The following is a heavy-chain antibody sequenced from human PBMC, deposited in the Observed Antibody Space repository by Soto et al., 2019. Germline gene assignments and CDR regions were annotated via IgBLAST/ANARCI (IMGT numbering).Heavy chain of an antibody. CDR2: IYPGDSDT. CDR3: ARGDYDIWTGSYNSHYGMDV. D-gene: IGHD3-9*01. Sequence: GESLKISCKGSGYSFTSYWIGWVRQMPGKGLEWMGIIYPGDSDTRYSPSFQGQVTISADKFISTAYLQWSSLKASDTAMYYCARGDYDIWTGSYNSHYGMDVWGQGTTVPVAS. V-gene: IGHV5-51*01. J-gene: IGHJ6*02. CDR1: GYSFTSYW.